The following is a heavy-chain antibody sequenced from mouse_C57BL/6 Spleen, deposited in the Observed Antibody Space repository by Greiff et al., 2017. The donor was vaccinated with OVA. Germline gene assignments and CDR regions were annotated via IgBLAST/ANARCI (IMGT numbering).Heavy chain of an antibody. CDR2: ISYDGSN. Sequence: DVKLQESGPGLVKPSQSLSLTCSVTGYSITSGYYWNWIRQFPGNKLEWMGYISYDGSNNYNPSLKNRISITRDTSKNQFFLKLNSVTTEDTATYYCARDEGLRRGGWYFDVWGTGTTVTVSS. CDR1: GYSITSGYY. V-gene: IGHV3-6*01. D-gene: IGHD2-4*01. CDR3: ARDEGLRRGGWYFDV. J-gene: IGHJ1*03.